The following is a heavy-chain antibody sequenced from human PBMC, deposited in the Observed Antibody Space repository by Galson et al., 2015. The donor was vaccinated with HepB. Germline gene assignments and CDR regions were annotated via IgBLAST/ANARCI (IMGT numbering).Heavy chain of an antibody. J-gene: IGHJ5*02. Sequence: SVKVSCKASGHLFTTYYVHWVRQAPGQGLEWMGIINPSGGATTYAQKFQDRVTLTHDTSATAVYMELRSLTSDDTAMYYCARGSLLLRWIDNWGQGTLVTVAS. CDR1: GHLFTTYY. V-gene: IGHV1-46*01. CDR3: ARGSLLLRWIDN. CDR2: INPSGGAT.